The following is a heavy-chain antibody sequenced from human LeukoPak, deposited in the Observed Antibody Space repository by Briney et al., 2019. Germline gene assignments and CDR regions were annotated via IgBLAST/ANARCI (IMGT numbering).Heavy chain of an antibody. J-gene: IGHJ4*02. CDR1: GFTFSSYS. Sequence: GGSLRLSCAASGFTFSSYSMTWVRQAPGKGLEWVSSMSSGSSYIYYADSVRGRFTISRDNAKNSLYLLMNSLRAEDTAVYYCAGDRPTGASRLFVVQWGQGTLVTVSS. D-gene: IGHD3-3*01. CDR2: MSSGSSYI. V-gene: IGHV3-21*01. CDR3: AGDRPTGASRLFVVQ.